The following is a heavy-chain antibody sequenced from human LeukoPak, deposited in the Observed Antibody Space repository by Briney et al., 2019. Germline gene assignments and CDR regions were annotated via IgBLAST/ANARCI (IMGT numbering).Heavy chain of an antibody. Sequence: PGGSLRLSCAASGFTFDDYAMHWVRQAPGKGLEWVSLISGDGGSTYYADSVKGRFTISRDNSKNSLYLQMNSLRTEDTALYYCAKGLPLWFGESGLDYRGQGTLVTVSS. CDR2: ISGDGGST. V-gene: IGHV3-43*02. CDR3: AKGLPLWFGESGLDY. CDR1: GFTFDDYA. J-gene: IGHJ4*02. D-gene: IGHD3-10*01.